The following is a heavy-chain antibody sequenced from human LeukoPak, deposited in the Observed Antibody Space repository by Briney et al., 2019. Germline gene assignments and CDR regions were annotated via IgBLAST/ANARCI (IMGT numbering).Heavy chain of an antibody. Sequence: GGSLRLSCAASGFTLNTNYVSWVRQVRGKGLEWVALISSGGKTFYADSVKGRFTISRDNAKNSLYLQMSSLRAEDTAVYYCARDRLHYVEYERTFDYWGQGTLVTVSS. J-gene: IGHJ4*02. CDR3: ARDRLHYVEYERTFDY. CDR1: GFTLNTNY. CDR2: ISSGGKT. V-gene: IGHV3-53*01. D-gene: IGHD4-17*01.